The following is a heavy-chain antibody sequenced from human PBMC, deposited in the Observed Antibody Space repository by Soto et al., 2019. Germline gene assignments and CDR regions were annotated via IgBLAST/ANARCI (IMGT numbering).Heavy chain of an antibody. J-gene: IGHJ5*02. Sequence: EASVKVSCKASGYTFTNYGISWVRQAPGQGLEWMGWISAYNGNTNHAQKLQGRVTMTTDTSTSTAYMELRSLRSDDTAVYYCARGVGSGSYYNHYNWFDPWGQGTLVTVSS. CDR3: ARGVGSGSYYNHYNWFDP. D-gene: IGHD3-10*01. CDR2: ISAYNGNT. V-gene: IGHV1-18*01. CDR1: GYTFTNYG.